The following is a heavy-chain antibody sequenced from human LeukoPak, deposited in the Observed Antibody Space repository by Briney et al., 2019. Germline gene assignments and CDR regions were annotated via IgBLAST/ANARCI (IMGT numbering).Heavy chain of an antibody. CDR2: ISGSGGST. Sequence: GGSLRLSCAASGFTFSSYAMSWVRQAPGKGLEWVSAISGSGGSTYYADSVKGRFTISRDNSKNTLYLQMNSLRAEDTAVYYCARGPEEEYYFDYWGQGTLVTVSS. J-gene: IGHJ4*02. D-gene: IGHD3-10*01. CDR3: ARGPEEEYYFDY. CDR1: GFTFSSYA. V-gene: IGHV3-23*01.